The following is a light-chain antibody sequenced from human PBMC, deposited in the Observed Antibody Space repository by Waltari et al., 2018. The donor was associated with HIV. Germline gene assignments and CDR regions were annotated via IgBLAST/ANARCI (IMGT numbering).Light chain of an antibody. CDR2: VAS. J-gene: IGKJ4*01. Sequence: EIVLTQSPATLSLSLGARATLSCRASQSVSSFLAWFQQKPGQAPRLLISVASTRATGIPARFSGSGSGTDFTLTISSLEPEDFAVYYCQQRSDWPRLTFGGGTKVEIK. CDR3: QQRSDWPRLT. V-gene: IGKV3-11*01. CDR1: QSVSSF.